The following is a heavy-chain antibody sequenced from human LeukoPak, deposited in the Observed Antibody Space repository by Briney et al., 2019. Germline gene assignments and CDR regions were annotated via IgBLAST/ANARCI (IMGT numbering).Heavy chain of an antibody. D-gene: IGHD3-10*01. V-gene: IGHV3-23*01. J-gene: IGHJ4*02. CDR3: AKDRNYGHYDY. CDR1: GFTFSNFA. Sequence: QPGGSLRLSCAASGFTFSNFAMSWVRQAPGKGLEWVSAVSGSGGSTYYADSVKGRFTISRDNSKNTLYLQMNSLRAEDTAVYYCAKDRNYGHYDYWGQGTLVTVSS. CDR2: VSGSGGST.